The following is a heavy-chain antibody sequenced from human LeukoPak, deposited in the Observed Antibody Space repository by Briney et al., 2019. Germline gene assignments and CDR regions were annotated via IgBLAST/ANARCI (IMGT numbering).Heavy chain of an antibody. CDR1: GGSLNGHY. V-gene: IGHV4-34*01. D-gene: IGHD1-26*01. CDR3: ARDRWEGLLDI. J-gene: IGHJ3*02. CDR2: IYHSGST. Sequence: SETLSLTCAVYGGSLNGHYWSWIRQPPGKGLEWIGEIYHSGSTNYNPSLKSRVTISVDTSKNQFSLKLSSVTAADTAVYYCARDRWEGLLDIWGQGTMVTVSS.